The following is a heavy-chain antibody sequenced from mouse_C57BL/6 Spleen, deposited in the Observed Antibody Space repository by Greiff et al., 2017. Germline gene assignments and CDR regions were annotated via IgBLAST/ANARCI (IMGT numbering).Heavy chain of an antibody. J-gene: IGHJ2*01. V-gene: IGHV5-6*01. CDR2: ISSGGSYT. D-gene: IGHD1-1*01. Sequence: EVMLVESGGDLVKPGGSLKLSCAASGFTFSSYGMSWVRQTPDKRLEWVATISSGGSYTYYPDIVKGRFTISRDNAKNTLYLQMSSLKSEDTAMDYVARHRGSPVFDYWGQGTTLTVAS. CDR3: ARHRGSPVFDY. CDR1: GFTFSSYG.